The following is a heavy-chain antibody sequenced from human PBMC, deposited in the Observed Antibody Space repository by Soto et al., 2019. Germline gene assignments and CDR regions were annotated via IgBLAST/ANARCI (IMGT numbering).Heavy chain of an antibody. D-gene: IGHD3-22*01. CDR3: ARDRRLTDYYDSSGSESFDI. CDR2: ISYDGSNK. V-gene: IGHV3-30-3*01. Sequence: GGSLRLSCATSGFTFSSYAMHWVRQAPGKGLEWVAVISYDGSNKYYADSVKGRFTISRDNSKDTLYLQMNSLRAEDTAVYYCARDRRLTDYYDSSGSESFDIWGQGTMVTVSS. CDR1: GFTFSSYA. J-gene: IGHJ3*02.